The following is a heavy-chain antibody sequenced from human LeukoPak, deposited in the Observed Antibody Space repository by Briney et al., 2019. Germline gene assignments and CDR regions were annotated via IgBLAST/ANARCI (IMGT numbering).Heavy chain of an antibody. J-gene: IGHJ5*02. V-gene: IGHV1-2*02. Sequence: ASVKVSCKASGYTFTAYYMHWVRQAPGQGLEWMGWINPNSGGTNYAQKFQGRVTMTRDTSISTAYMGLSRLRSDDTAVYYCARDVGIAAAGDWFDPWGQGTLVTVSS. CDR1: GYTFTAYY. CDR3: ARDVGIAAAGDWFDP. D-gene: IGHD6-13*01. CDR2: INPNSGGT.